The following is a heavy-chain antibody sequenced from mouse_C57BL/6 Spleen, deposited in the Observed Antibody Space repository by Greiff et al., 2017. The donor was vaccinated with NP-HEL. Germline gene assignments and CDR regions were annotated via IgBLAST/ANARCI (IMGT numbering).Heavy chain of an antibody. CDR2: INPSNGGT. Sequence: QVHVKQPGTELVKPGASVKLSCKASGYTFTSYWMHWVKQRPGQGLEWIGNINPSNGGTNYNEKFKSKATLTVDKSSSTAYMQLSSLTSEDSAVYYCARLGGNYAMDYWGQGTSVTVSS. J-gene: IGHJ4*01. CDR1: GYTFTSYW. V-gene: IGHV1-53*01. CDR3: ARLGGNYAMDY.